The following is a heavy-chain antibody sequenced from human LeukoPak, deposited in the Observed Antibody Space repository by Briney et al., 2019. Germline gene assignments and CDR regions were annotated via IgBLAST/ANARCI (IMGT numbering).Heavy chain of an antibody. V-gene: IGHV4-39*07. D-gene: IGHD3-16*01. CDR1: GASISSSIYY. J-gene: IGHJ3*02. CDR2: IYYSGST. Sequence: SETLSLTCTVSGASISSSIYYWGWIRQPPGKGLEYIGNIYYSGSTYQNPSLKSRVTISIDTSKNQFSLKLSSVTAADTAVYYCARDKDYAFDIWGQGTMVTVSS. CDR3: ARDKDYAFDI.